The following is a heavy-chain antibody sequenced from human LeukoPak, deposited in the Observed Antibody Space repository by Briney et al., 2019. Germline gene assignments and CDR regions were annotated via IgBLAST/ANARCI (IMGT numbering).Heavy chain of an antibody. V-gene: IGHV3-23*01. D-gene: IGHD6-13*01. CDR1: GFTFINYA. CDR2: ISGPGGRT. CDR3: VKYSRSFHDASDI. J-gene: IGHJ3*02. Sequence: GGSLRLSCAASGFTFINYAMSWVRQAPGKGLEWVSGISGPGGRTYYADSGRGRFTISRDNSKNTLYLQMNSLRGEDTALYSCVKYSRSFHDASDIWGQGTMVTVSS.